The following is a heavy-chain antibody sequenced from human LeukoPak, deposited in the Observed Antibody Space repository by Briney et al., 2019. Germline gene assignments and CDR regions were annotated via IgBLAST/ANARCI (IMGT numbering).Heavy chain of an antibody. CDR2: INPSGGST. D-gene: IGHD3-10*01. CDR1: GYTFTSYY. Sequence: GASVKVSCKASGYTFTSYYMHWVRQAPGQGLEWMGIINPSGGSTSYAQKFQGRVTMTRDTSTSTVYMELSSLRSEDTAVYCCARDSPHLRFGELLSGLDYWGQGTLVTVSS. V-gene: IGHV1-46*01. J-gene: IGHJ4*02. CDR3: ARDSPHLRFGELLSGLDY.